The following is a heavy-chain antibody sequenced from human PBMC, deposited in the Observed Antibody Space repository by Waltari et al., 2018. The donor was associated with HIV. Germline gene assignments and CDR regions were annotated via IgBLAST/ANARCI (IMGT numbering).Heavy chain of an antibody. CDR2: IYWDDDN. CDR1: AFPLSTTGVG. V-gene: IGHV2-5*02. Sequence: QITLKESGPTMVKPTQTLTLTCTFSAFPLSTTGVGVGWIRQPPGKAPEWLAFIYWDDDNRYSPSLKSRLTITKDTSKNQVVLTMTNMDPVDTATYYCVHTTGLYCTTTYCRTFYSGKDVWGQGTTVTVSS. J-gene: IGHJ6*02. CDR3: VHTTGLYCTTTYCRTFYSGKDV. D-gene: IGHD2-8*01.